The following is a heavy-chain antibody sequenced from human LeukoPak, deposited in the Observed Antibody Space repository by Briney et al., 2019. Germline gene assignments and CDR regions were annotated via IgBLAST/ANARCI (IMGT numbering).Heavy chain of an antibody. CDR2: INQDGSQK. CDR1: GFTFSSYW. J-gene: IGHJ4*02. D-gene: IGHD4-17*01. V-gene: IGHV3-7*03. Sequence: GGSLRLSCAVSGFTFSSYWMSWFRQAPGKGLEWVANINQDGSQKFSVDSVKGRFTISRDNAKNSLSPQMNSLRVEDTAVYYCARDWFDGDYDRFDYWGQGTLVTVSS. CDR3: ARDWFDGDYDRFDY.